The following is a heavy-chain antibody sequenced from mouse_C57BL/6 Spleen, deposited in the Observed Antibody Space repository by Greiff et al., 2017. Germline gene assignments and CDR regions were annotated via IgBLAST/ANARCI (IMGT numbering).Heavy chain of an antibody. CDR1: GYSITSGYY. J-gene: IGHJ3*01. CDR3: ARGTTVPFAY. Sequence: DVKLQESGPGLVKPSQSLSLTCSVTGYSITSGYYWNWIRQFPGNKLEWMGYISYDGSNNYNPSLKNRISITRDTSKNQFFLKLNSVTTEDTATYYCARGTTVPFAYWGQGTLVTVSA. V-gene: IGHV3-6*01. D-gene: IGHD1-1*01. CDR2: ISYDGSN.